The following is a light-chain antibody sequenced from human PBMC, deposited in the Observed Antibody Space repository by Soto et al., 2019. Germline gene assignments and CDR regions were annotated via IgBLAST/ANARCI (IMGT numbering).Light chain of an antibody. CDR3: QKYNSAPLT. V-gene: IGKV1-27*01. CDR2: AAS. Sequence: DIPMTQSPASLSASVGDRVTITCRASQGISNYLAWYQQKPGKVPKLLIYAASTLRSGVPSRFSGSGSGTDFTLTISSLQPEDVATFYCQKYNSAPLTFGGGTKVDIK. J-gene: IGKJ4*01. CDR1: QGISNY.